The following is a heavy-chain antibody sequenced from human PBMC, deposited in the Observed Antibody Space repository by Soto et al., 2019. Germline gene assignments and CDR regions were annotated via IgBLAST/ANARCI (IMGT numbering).Heavy chain of an antibody. D-gene: IGHD6-19*01. V-gene: IGHV1-46*01. CDR3: ARGDSNGWHFDS. Sequence: QVQLVQSGAEVKRPGASVKVSCKASGYTFTTYQIHWVRQAPGQGLEWMGTINPSGGSTTYAQRFQDRVTMTRDTSTSTVYVDLNSLRSEDTALYYCARGDSNGWHFDSWGQGTLVTVSS. J-gene: IGHJ4*02. CDR2: INPSGGST. CDR1: GYTFTTYQ.